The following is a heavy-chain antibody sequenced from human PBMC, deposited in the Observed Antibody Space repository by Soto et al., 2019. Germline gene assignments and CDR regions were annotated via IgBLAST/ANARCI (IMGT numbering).Heavy chain of an antibody. Sequence: SETLSLTCAVSGYSISSGYYWGWIRQPPGKGLEWIGSIYYSGSTYYNPSLKSRVTISVDTSKNQFSLKLTSVTAADTAVYYCAGSGEAYFWSVDYWGQGNLVTVSS. J-gene: IGHJ4*02. D-gene: IGHD3-3*01. V-gene: IGHV4-38-2*01. CDR3: AGSGEAYFWSVDY. CDR1: GYSISSGYY. CDR2: IYYSGST.